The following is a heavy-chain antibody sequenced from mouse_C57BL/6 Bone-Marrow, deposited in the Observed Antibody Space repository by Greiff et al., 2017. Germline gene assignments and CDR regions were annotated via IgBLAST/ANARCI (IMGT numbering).Heavy chain of an antibody. J-gene: IGHJ4*01. V-gene: IGHV1-50*01. CDR1: GYTFTSYW. CDR2: IDPSDSYT. D-gene: IGHD1-3*01. Sequence: QLQQPGAELVKPGASVKLSCKASGYTFTSYWMQWVKQRPGQGLEWIGEIDPSDSYTNYNQKFKGKATLTVDTSSSTAYMQLSSLTSEDSAVYYCAYILPYYYAMDYWGQGTSVTVSS. CDR3: AYILPYYYAMDY.